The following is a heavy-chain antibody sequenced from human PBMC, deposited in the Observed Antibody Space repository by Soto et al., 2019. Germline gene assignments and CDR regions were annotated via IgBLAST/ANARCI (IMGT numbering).Heavy chain of an antibody. J-gene: IGHJ6*02. V-gene: IGHV4-34*01. CDR2: INHSGST. CDR1: GGSFSGYY. D-gene: IGHD3-3*01. Sequence: SETLSLTCAVYGGSFSGYYWSWIRQPPGKGLEWIGEINHSGSTNYNPSLKSRVTISVDTSKNQFSLKLGSVTAADTAVYYCARLLELRFLEWLSKPYYYYYGMDVWGQGTTVTVSS. CDR3: ARLLELRFLEWLSKPYYYYYGMDV.